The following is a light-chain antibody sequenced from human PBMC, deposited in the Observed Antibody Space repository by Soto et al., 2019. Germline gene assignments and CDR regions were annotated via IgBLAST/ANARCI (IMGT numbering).Light chain of an antibody. CDR1: QSIASH. CDR2: DST. CDR3: QQRGXWPIT. Sequence: IVLTQSPATLSLSPGERATLSCRASQSIASHLAWYQQRPGQPPRLLIYDSTNRVAGIPDTFSGSGSGTDFXLTISSLEPEDXAVYYCQQRGXWPITFGPXXKV. V-gene: IGKV3-11*01. J-gene: IGKJ3*01.